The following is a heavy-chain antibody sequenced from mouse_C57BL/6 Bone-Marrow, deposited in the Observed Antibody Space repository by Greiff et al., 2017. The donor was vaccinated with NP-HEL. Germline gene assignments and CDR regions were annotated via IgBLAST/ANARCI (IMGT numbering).Heavy chain of an antibody. Sequence: EVMLVESGGDLVKPGGSLKLSCAASGFTFSSYGMSWVRQTPDKRLEWVATISSGGSYTYYPDRVKGRFTISRDNAKNTLYLQMSSLKSEDTAMYYCARQSLAWFAYWGQGTLVTVSA. J-gene: IGHJ3*01. V-gene: IGHV5-6*01. CDR1: GFTFSSYG. CDR2: ISSGGSYT. D-gene: IGHD6-1*01. CDR3: ARQSLAWFAY.